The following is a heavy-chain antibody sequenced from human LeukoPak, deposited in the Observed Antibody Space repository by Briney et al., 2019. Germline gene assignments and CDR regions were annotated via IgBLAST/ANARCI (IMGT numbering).Heavy chain of an antibody. V-gene: IGHV3-48*03. D-gene: IGHD3-10*01. Sequence: PGGSLRLSCTASGFIFSSYEMDWVRQAPGKGLEWLSYISSTGNTIYYADSVKGRFTISRDNAKNSLYLQMNSLRAEDTAVYYCVRDIIGSSYYYYYYMDVWGKGTTVTVSS. J-gene: IGHJ6*03. CDR2: ISSTGNTI. CDR3: VRDIIGSSYYYYYYMDV. CDR1: GFIFSSYE.